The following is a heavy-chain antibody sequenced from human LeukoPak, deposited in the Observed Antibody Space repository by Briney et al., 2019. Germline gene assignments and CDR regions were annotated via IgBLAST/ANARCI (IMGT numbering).Heavy chain of an antibody. Sequence: PSETLSLTCTVSGGSISSSSYYWGWIRQPPGKGLEWIGSIYYSGSTNYNPSLKSRVTMSVDTSKNQFSLKLSSVTAADTAVYYCARGLIVGATRQDAFDIWGQGTMVTVSS. D-gene: IGHD1-26*01. V-gene: IGHV4-39*07. CDR2: IYYSGST. J-gene: IGHJ3*02. CDR1: GGSISSSSYY. CDR3: ARGLIVGATRQDAFDI.